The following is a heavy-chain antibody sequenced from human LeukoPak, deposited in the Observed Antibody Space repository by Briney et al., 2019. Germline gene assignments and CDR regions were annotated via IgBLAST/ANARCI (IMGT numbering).Heavy chain of an antibody. J-gene: IGHJ4*02. Sequence: PGGSLRLSCAASGFTFSSYWMGWVRQAPGKGLEWVANIKQDGSEKYYVDSVKGRFTIFRDNAKNSLYLQMNSLRAEDTAVYYCARQGYFDWLSNFDYWGQGTLVTVSS. CDR1: GFTFSSYW. D-gene: IGHD3-9*01. CDR3: ARQGYFDWLSNFDY. CDR2: IKQDGSEK. V-gene: IGHV3-7*01.